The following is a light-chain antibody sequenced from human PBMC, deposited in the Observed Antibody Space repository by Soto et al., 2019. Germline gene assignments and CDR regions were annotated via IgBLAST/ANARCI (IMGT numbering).Light chain of an antibody. Sequence: ETVLTQSPGTLSLSPGETGTLSCRASQSVTSSYLAWYQQKPDQAPRLLIYGASNRATGIPDRFSGSGSGTDFTLTIRRLEPEDFAVYYCQQYGSSLFTFGQGKKLEIK. CDR3: QQYGSSLFT. V-gene: IGKV3-20*01. CDR1: QSVTSSY. J-gene: IGKJ2*01. CDR2: GAS.